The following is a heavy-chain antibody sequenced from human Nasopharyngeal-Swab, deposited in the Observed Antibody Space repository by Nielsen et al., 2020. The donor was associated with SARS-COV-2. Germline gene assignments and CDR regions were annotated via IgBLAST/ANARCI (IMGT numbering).Heavy chain of an antibody. CDR1: GYSFTNYW. Sequence: GESLKISCKGSGYSFTNYWIGWVRQMPGKGLEWMGIIYRGDSDTRYSPSFQGQVTISADKSISTAYLQWSSLKASDTAMYFCARLGIAAAAGTFDIWGQGTTVTVSS. D-gene: IGHD6-13*01. CDR3: ARLGIAAAAGTFDI. V-gene: IGHV5-51*01. CDR2: IYRGDSDT. J-gene: IGHJ3*02.